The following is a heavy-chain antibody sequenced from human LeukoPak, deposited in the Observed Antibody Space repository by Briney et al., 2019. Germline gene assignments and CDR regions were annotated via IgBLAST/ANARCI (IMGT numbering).Heavy chain of an antibody. CDR3: ARVKYSSSSNWFDP. D-gene: IGHD6-6*01. J-gene: IGHJ5*02. CDR1: GYTLTELS. Sequence: GASVKVSCKVSGYTLTELSMHWVRQAPGKGLEWMGGFDPEDGETIYAQKFQGRVTMTEDTSTDTAYMELSSLRSEDTAVYYCARVKYSSSSNWFDPWGQGTLVTVSS. V-gene: IGHV1-24*01. CDR2: FDPEDGET.